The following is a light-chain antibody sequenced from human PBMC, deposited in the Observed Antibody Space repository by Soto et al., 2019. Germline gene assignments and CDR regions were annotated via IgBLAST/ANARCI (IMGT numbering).Light chain of an antibody. J-gene: IGLJ2*01. CDR2: DVN. V-gene: IGLV2-14*01. Sequence: QSALTQPASVSGSPGQSITISCTGTSSDVDGYNYVSWYQYHPGKAPKLMIYDVNNRPSGVSNRFSGSKSGNTASLTISGLQAEGEADYYCSSFTISRNTVIFGGGTKVTVL. CDR3: SSFTISRNTVI. CDR1: SSDVDGYNY.